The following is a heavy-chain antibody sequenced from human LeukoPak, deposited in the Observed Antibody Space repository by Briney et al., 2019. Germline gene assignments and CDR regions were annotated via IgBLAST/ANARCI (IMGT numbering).Heavy chain of an antibody. CDR3: ASTITMVRGVIITEGMT. V-gene: IGHV1-46*01. J-gene: IGHJ5*02. CDR1: GYTFTSYY. D-gene: IGHD3-10*01. Sequence: ASVKVSCKASGYTFTSYYMHWVRQAPGQGLGWMGIINPSGGSTSYAQKFQGRVTMTRDTSTSTVYMELSSLRPEDTAVYYCASTITMVRGVIITEGMTWGQGTLVTVSS. CDR2: INPSGGST.